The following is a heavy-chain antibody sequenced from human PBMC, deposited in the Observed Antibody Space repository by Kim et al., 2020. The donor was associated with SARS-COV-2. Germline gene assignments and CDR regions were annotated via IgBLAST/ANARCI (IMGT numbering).Heavy chain of an antibody. CDR2: IYYSGST. J-gene: IGHJ5*02. V-gene: IGHV4-39*01. CDR1: GGSISSSSYY. D-gene: IGHD6-6*01. CDR3: ASGGYSSASPRFSWFDP. Sequence: SETLSLTCTVSGGSISSSSYYWGWIRQPPGKGLEWIGSIYYSGSTYYNPSLKSRVTISVDTSKNQFSLKLSSVTAADTAVYYCASGGYSSASPRFSWFDPWGQGTLVTVSS.